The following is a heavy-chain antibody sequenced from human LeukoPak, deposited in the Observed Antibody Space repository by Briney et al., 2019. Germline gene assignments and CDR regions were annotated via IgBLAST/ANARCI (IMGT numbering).Heavy chain of an antibody. CDR3: AGLFGVVTNIDY. D-gene: IGHD3-3*01. J-gene: IGHJ4*02. CDR2: INSDGSRT. CDR1: GVTFSIYW. Sequence: GGSLRLSCAASGVTFSIYWMQWVRQAPGKGLVWVAHINSDGSRTNYADSVKGRFTISRDNAKNTPYLQMNSLRAEDTAVYYCAGLFGVVTNIDYWGQGTLVTVSS. V-gene: IGHV3-74*01.